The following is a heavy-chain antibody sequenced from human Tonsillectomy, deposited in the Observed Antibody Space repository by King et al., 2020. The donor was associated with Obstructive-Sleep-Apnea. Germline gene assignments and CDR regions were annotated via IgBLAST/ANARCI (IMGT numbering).Heavy chain of an antibody. Sequence: QLVQSGGGLVQPGGSLRLSCAASGFTFRSYAMSWVRQAPGKGLEWVSGISGGGGSTYYADSMKGRFSISRDNSKNTLSLQMNSLRDEDTAVYYCAKEGSSGSLLFFDNWGQGTLVTVSS. J-gene: IGHJ4*02. V-gene: IGHV3-23*04. CDR1: GFTFRSYA. D-gene: IGHD6-19*01. CDR2: ISGGGGST. CDR3: AKEGSSGSLLFFDN.